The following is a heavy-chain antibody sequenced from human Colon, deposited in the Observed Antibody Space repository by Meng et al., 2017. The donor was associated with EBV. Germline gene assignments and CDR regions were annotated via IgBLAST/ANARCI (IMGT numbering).Heavy chain of an antibody. CDR2: IHPSGSI. J-gene: IGHJ2*01. CDR3: SRGVDSYKLGNL. V-gene: IGHV4-34*02. Sequence: GDLQPWGAGLFKPSETLSLTCVVYGGSLSDYYCSGIRQSPGRGLEWIGEIHPSGSIFYNPSLQSRVTISVDTSKNQFSLNLNSVTAADTAVYFCSRGVDSYKLGNLWGRGTLVTVSS. D-gene: IGHD7-27*01. CDR1: GGSLSDYY.